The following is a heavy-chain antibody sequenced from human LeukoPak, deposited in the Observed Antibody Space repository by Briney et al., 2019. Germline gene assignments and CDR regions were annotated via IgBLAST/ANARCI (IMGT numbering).Heavy chain of an antibody. Sequence: SVKVSCKASGGTFSSYAISWVRQAPGQGLEWMGGIIPIFGTANYAQKFQGRVTITADESTSTAYMELSSLRSEDTAVYYCARSPAYDSNDAFDIWGQGTMVTVSS. V-gene: IGHV1-69*13. CDR1: GGTFSSYA. J-gene: IGHJ3*02. CDR3: ARSPAYDSNDAFDI. CDR2: IIPIFGTA. D-gene: IGHD3-22*01.